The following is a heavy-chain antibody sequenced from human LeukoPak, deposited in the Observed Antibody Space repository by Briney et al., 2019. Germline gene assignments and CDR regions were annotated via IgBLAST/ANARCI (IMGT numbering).Heavy chain of an antibody. V-gene: IGHV3-21*01. CDR1: GFTFSSYS. Sequence: KPGGSLRLSCAASGFTFSSYSMNWVRQAPGKGLEWVSSISSSSSYIYYADSVKGRFTISRDNAKNSLYLQMNSLRAEDTAVYYCASGYGITMVRGVQYYFDYWGQGTLVTVSS. J-gene: IGHJ4*02. CDR3: ASGYGITMVRGVQYYFDY. CDR2: ISSSSSYI. D-gene: IGHD3-10*01.